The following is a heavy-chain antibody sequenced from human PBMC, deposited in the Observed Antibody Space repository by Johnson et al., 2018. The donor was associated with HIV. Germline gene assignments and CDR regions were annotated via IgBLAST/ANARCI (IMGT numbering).Heavy chain of an antibody. D-gene: IGHD3-22*01. V-gene: IGHV3-13*01. CDR2: IGTAGDT. CDR1: GFTFSSYD. J-gene: IGHJ3*02. CDR3: AKDVSLVTMIAEGLAFDI. Sequence: VQLVESGGGLVQPGGSLRLSCAASGFTFSSYDMHWVRQATGKGLEWVPAIGTAGDTYSPGSVKGRFTFSRDNAKNSLYLQMNSLRSADTALYYCAKDVSLVTMIAEGLAFDIWGQGTMVTVSS.